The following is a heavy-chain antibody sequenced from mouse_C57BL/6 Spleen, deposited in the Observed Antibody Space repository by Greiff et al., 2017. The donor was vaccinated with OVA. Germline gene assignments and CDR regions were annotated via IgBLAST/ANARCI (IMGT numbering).Heavy chain of an antibody. Sequence: VQLVESGPELVKPGASVKISCKASGYAFSSSWMNWVKQRPGKGLEWIGRIYPGDGDTNYNGKFKGKATLTADKSSSTAYMQLSSLTSEDSAVYFCAGYDYDGDYFDYWGQGTTLTVSS. V-gene: IGHV1-82*01. J-gene: IGHJ2*01. CDR1: GYAFSSSW. CDR3: AGYDYDGDYFDY. D-gene: IGHD2-4*01. CDR2: IYPGDGDT.